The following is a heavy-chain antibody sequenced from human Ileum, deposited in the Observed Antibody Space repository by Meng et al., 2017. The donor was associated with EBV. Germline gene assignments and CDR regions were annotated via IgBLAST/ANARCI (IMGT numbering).Heavy chain of an antibody. J-gene: IGHJ4*02. D-gene: IGHD3-10*01. V-gene: IGHV1-18*01. Sequence: SGAEVKKPGAYVKVSCKASGYRFTAFGISWERQAPGKGPEWMGWITTYNGDTKYAQKFQGRVTMTRETSTNTAYMELTSLRSDDTAVYYCARTYYGSYGFDYWGQGTLVTVS. CDR3: ARTYYGSYGFDY. CDR2: ITTYNGDT. CDR1: GYRFTAFG.